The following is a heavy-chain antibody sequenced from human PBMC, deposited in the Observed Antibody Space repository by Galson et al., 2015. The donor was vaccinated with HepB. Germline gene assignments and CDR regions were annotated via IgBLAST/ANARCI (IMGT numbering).Heavy chain of an antibody. CDR1: GFTFSDYY. D-gene: IGHD3-10*01. CDR2: ISSSSSYT. CDR3: ARDRLLGETSNWFDP. J-gene: IGHJ5*02. V-gene: IGHV3-11*06. Sequence: SLRLSCAASGFTFSDYYMSWIRQAPGKGLEWVSYISSSSSYTNYADSVKGRFTISRDNAKNSLYLQMHSLRAEDTAVYYCARDRLLGETSNWFDPWGQGTLVTVSS.